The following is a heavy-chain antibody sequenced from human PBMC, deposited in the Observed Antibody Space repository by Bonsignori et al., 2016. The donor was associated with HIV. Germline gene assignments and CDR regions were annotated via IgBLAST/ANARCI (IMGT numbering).Heavy chain of an antibody. CDR2: ISSSSSYI. D-gene: IGHD5-24*01. Sequence: WIRQPPGKGLEWVSSISSSSSYIYYADSVKGRFTISRDNAKNSLYLQMNSLRAEDTAVYYCARDEMATIRPPFDYWGQGTLVTSPQ. V-gene: IGHV3-21*01. CDR3: ARDEMATIRPPFDY. J-gene: IGHJ4*02.